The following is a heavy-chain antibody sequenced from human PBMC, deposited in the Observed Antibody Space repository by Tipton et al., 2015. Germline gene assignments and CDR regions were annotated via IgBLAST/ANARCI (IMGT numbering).Heavy chain of an antibody. J-gene: IGHJ4*02. D-gene: IGHD4-23*01. Sequence: TLSLTCSVSSDSISKYYWSWIRQPPGKGLEWIGYIQYSGSTNYNPSLKSRVTISVDTSKTQFSLKMSSVTASDTAVYYCARARGRHGGLFDSWGQGTLVTVSS. CDR1: SDSISKYY. V-gene: IGHV4-59*01. CDR2: IQYSGST. CDR3: ARARGRHGGLFDS.